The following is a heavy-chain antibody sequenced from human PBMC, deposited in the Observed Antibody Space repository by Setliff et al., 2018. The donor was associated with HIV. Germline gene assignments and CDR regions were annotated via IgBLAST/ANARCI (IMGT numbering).Heavy chain of an antibody. J-gene: IGHJ3*02. V-gene: IGHV1-69*04. CDR2: IIPILGIP. CDR1: GGAFISHT. Sequence: SVKVSCKASGGAFISHTFTWVRQAPGQGLEWMGRIIPILGIPNYAQNFQGRLTISADKSTRTAYLELSSLRSEDTAVYYCARDTPHIVVVTAPEPGDDAFDIWGQGTMVTVSS. CDR3: ARDTPHIVVVTAPEPGDDAFDI. D-gene: IGHD2-21*02.